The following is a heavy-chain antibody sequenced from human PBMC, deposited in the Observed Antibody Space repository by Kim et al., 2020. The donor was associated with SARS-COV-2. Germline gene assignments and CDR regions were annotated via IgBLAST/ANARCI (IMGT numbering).Heavy chain of an antibody. V-gene: IGHV3-30*04. CDR1: GFTFSSYA. CDR2: ISYDGSNK. J-gene: IGHJ5*02. CDR3: ARAPGFWFDP. Sequence: GGSLRLSCAASGFTFSSYAMHWVRQAPGKGLEWVAVISYDGSNKYYADSVKGRFTISSDNSKNTLYLQMNSLRAEDTAVYYCARAPGFWFDPWGQGTLVTVSS.